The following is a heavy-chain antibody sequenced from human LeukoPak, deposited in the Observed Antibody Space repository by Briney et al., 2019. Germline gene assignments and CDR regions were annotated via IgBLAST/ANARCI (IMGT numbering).Heavy chain of an antibody. Sequence: PSETLSLTCAVSGGSISSSNWWSWVRQPPGKGLEWIGEIYHSGSTNYNPSLKSRVTISVDKSKNQFSLKLSSVTAADTAVYYCARAPDCSGGSCHSGYFDYWGQGTLVTVSS. CDR2: IYHSGST. V-gene: IGHV4-4*02. CDR1: GGSISSSNW. D-gene: IGHD2-15*01. CDR3: ARAPDCSGGSCHSGYFDY. J-gene: IGHJ4*02.